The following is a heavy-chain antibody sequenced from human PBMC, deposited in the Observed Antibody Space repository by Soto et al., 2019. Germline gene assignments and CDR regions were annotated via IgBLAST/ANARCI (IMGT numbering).Heavy chain of an antibody. CDR3: ARAFAGFGTYWYFDL. CDR1: GGSITDYY. Sequence: SETLSLTCTVSGGSITDYYWSWIRQPPGKALEWIGYGYHSVSIHYNPSLKTRVTISVDTSENQFSLRLSSVTAADTAVYYCARAFAGFGTYWYFDLWGRGTLVTVSS. D-gene: IGHD1-1*01. J-gene: IGHJ2*01. CDR2: GYHSVSI. V-gene: IGHV4-59*01.